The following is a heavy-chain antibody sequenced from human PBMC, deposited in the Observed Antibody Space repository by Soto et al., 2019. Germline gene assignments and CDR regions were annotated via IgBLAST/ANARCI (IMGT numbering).Heavy chain of an antibody. J-gene: IGHJ4*02. CDR1: GASISSGRYY. Sequence: QVQLQESGPGLVKPSQTLSLTCTVSGASISSGRYYWSWIRKLPGKGLEWIGYISNSGSTYYNPSLKSRVTMSVDTSKNQFSLRVSSVTAADTAVYYCARAVYSNHVYWGQGTLVTVSS. V-gene: IGHV4-31*03. CDR3: ARAVYSNHVY. CDR2: ISNSGST. D-gene: IGHD4-4*01.